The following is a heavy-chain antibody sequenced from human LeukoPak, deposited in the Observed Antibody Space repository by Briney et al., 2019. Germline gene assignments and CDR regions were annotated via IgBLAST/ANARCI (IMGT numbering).Heavy chain of an antibody. Sequence: SSETLSLTCAVYGGSFSGYYWSWIRQPPGKGLEWIGEINHSGSTNYNPSLKSRVTISVDTSKNQFSLKLSSVTAADTAVYYCARHHYDILTGYYLWGQGTLVTVSS. CDR3: ARHHYDILTGYYL. J-gene: IGHJ5*02. CDR1: GGSFSGYY. V-gene: IGHV4-34*01. CDR2: INHSGST. D-gene: IGHD3-9*01.